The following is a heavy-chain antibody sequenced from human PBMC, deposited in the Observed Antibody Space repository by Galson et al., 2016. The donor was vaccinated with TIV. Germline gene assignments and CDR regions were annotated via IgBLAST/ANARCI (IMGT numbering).Heavy chain of an antibody. CDR2: VYDDGTT. V-gene: IGHV3-66*02. Sequence: SLRLSCAGSGLTVSDNFINWVRQAPGKGLEWVSIVYDDGTTHYTDSVRGRFTISRDHSKNTLYLQMDSWKSEDTAVYYCARERRFCGYECYLRYYFGMDICGRGTTVTVSS. CDR3: ARERRFCGYECYLRYYFGMDI. D-gene: IGHD3-10*01. CDR1: GLTVSDNF. J-gene: IGHJ6*02.